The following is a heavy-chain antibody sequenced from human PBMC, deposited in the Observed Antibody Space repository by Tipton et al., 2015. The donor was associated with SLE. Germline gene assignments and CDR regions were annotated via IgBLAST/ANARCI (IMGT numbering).Heavy chain of an antibody. CDR3: ARQDLLSGAFDV. J-gene: IGHJ3*01. V-gene: IGHV4-34*01. Sequence: TLSLTCIVSGGSISSYSWTWIRQTPGKGLEWIGVISHGGSTNYNPSLKSRLTMSMDTSKNHFSLKLTSVTAADTDVFYCARQDLLSGAFDVWGQGTMVTVSS. D-gene: IGHD2-2*01. CDR2: ISHGGST. CDR1: GGSISSYS.